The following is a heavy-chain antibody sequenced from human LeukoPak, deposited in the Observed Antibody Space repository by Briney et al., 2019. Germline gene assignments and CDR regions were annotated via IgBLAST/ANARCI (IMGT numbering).Heavy chain of an antibody. CDR3: ARITSAFCDQ. Sequence: SETLSLTCTVSGGSISSYYWSWIRQPPGKGLEWIGSIYYSGSTNYNPSLKSRVTISVDTSKNQFSLKLSSVTAADTAVYYCARITSAFCDQWGQGILVTVSS. V-gene: IGHV4-59*12. CDR2: IYYSGST. J-gene: IGHJ4*02. CDR1: GGSISSYY. D-gene: IGHD3-10*01.